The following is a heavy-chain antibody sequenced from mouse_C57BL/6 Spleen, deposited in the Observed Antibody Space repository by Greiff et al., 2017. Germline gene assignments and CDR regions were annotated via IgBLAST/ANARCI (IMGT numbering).Heavy chain of an antibody. Sequence: EVKLMESGGGLVQSGRSLRLSCATSGFTFSDFYMEWVRQAPGKGLEWIAASRNKANDYTTEYSASVKGRFIVSRDTSQSILYLQMNALRAEDTAIYYCARDERDYYGSSQGFAYWGQGTLVTVSA. CDR1: GFTFSDFY. D-gene: IGHD1-1*01. J-gene: IGHJ3*01. V-gene: IGHV7-1*01. CDR2: SRNKANDYTT. CDR3: ARDERDYYGSSQGFAY.